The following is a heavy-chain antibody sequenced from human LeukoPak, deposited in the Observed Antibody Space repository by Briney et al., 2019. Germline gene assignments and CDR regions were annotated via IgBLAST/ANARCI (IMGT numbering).Heavy chain of an antibody. CDR3: AKDVSSTSYYYYGMDV. V-gene: IGHV3-9*01. CDR1: GFTFDDYA. D-gene: IGHD6-13*01. Sequence: HPGRSLRLSCAASGFTFDDYAMHWVRQAPGKGLEWVSGISWNSGSIDYADSVKGRFTISRDNAKNSLSLQMNSLRAEGTALYYCAKDVSSTSYYYYGMDVWGQGTTVTVSS. CDR2: ISWNSGSI. J-gene: IGHJ6*02.